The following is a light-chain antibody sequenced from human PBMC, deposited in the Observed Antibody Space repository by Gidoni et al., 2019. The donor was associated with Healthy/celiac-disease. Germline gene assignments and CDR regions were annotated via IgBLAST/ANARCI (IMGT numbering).Light chain of an antibody. CDR2: GAS. V-gene: IGKV3-15*01. CDR3: QQYNNWWT. J-gene: IGKJ1*01. Sequence: DIVMTHSPATLSVSPGERATLSCRASQSVSSNLAWYQQKPGQAPRLLIYGASTRATGIPARFSGSGSGTEFTLTISSLQSEDFAVYYCQQYNNWWTFIQGTKVEIK. CDR1: QSVSSN.